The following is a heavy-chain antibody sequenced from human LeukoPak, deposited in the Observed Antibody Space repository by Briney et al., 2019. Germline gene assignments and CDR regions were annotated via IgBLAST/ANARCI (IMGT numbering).Heavy chain of an antibody. CDR1: GFTFSSYG. J-gene: IGHJ4*02. D-gene: IGHD3-10*01. V-gene: IGHV3-23*01. Sequence: GGSLRLSCAASGFTFSSYGMSWVRQAPGKGLEWVSAISGSGGSTYYADSVKGRFTISRDNSKNTLYLQMNSLRAEDTAVYYCAKDSLAFGELLRQYFDYWGQGTLVTVSS. CDR3: AKDSLAFGELLRQYFDY. CDR2: ISGSGGST.